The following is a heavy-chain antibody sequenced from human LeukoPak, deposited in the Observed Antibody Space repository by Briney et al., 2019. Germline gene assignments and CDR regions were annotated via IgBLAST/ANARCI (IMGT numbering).Heavy chain of an antibody. CDR1: GYTFTGYY. J-gene: IGHJ4*02. CDR3: ARDLDCSGGSCYSGNY. V-gene: IGHV1-2*02. D-gene: IGHD2-15*01. CDR2: INPNSGGT. Sequence: ASVKVSCKASGYTFTGYYMHWVRQAPGQGLEWMGWINPNSGGTNYAQKFQGRVTMTRDTSISTAYMELRSLRSDDTAVYYCARDLDCSGGSCYSGNYWGQGTLVTVSS.